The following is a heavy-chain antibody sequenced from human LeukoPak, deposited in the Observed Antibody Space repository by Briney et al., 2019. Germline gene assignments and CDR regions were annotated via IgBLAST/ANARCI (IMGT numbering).Heavy chain of an antibody. Sequence: PGGSLRLSCAASGLTVSSNYMSWVRQAPGKGLEWVSVIYSGGSTYYADSVKGRFTISRDNSKNTLYLQMNSLRAEDTAVYYCARSAGGLDQLGKNWFDPWGQGTLVTVSS. CDR3: ARSAGGLDQLGKNWFDP. CDR1: GLTVSSNY. J-gene: IGHJ5*02. V-gene: IGHV3-53*01. D-gene: IGHD2-2*01. CDR2: IYSGGST.